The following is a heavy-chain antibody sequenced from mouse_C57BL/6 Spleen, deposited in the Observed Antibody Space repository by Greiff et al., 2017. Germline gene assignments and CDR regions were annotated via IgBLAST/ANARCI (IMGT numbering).Heavy chain of an antibody. V-gene: IGHV5-17*01. D-gene: IGHD2-5*01. CDR1: GFTFSDYG. CDR2: ISSGSSTI. J-gene: IGHJ1*03. CDR3: ARPGIYGHSNWYFDV. Sequence: EVKLVESGGGLVKPGGSLKLSCAASGFTFSDYGMHWVRQAPEKGLEWVAYISSGSSTIYYADTVKGRFTISRDNAKNTLFLQMTSLRSEDTAMYYCARPGIYGHSNWYFDVWGTGTTVTVSS.